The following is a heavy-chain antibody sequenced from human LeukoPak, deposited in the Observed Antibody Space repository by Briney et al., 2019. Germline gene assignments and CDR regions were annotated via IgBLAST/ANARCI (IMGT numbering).Heavy chain of an antibody. Sequence: PGGSLRLSRAASGFTFSSYSMNWVRQAPGKGLEWVSYISSSSSTIYYADPVKGRFTISRDNAKNSLYLQMNSLRDEDTAVYYCARAHDYDFWSGYYPDYRGQGTLVTVSS. D-gene: IGHD3-3*01. CDR3: ARAHDYDFWSGYYPDY. CDR2: ISSSSSTI. J-gene: IGHJ4*02. V-gene: IGHV3-48*02. CDR1: GFTFSSYS.